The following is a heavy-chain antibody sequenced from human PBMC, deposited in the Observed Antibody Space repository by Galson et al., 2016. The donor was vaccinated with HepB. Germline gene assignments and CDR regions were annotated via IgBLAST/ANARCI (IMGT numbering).Heavy chain of an antibody. D-gene: IGHD1-7*01. J-gene: IGHJ4*02. Sequence: SVKVSCKVSGYTLSGLSMHWVRQAPGKGFEWMGGFDPEDGETIYAQMFQGRVTMTEDTSTDTAYMELSRLRSEDTAVYYCATVTGNYHFDYWGQGTLVTASS. CDR3: ATVTGNYHFDY. CDR2: FDPEDGET. CDR1: GYTLSGLS. V-gene: IGHV1-24*01.